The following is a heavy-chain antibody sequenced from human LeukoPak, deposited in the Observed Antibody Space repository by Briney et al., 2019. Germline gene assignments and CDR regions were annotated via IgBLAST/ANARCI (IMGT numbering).Heavy chain of an antibody. CDR1: GDSVSGVY. D-gene: IGHD2-15*01. CDR3: ARHPFATPFDY. Sequence: SSGTLSLTCTVSGDSVSGVYWSWIRQPPGKGLEWIGYVYYSGDTNYNPSPKSRVTMSLDTSKNQVSLRLSSVTAADTAVYYCARHPFATPFDYWGRGTLLTVSS. V-gene: IGHV4-59*08. J-gene: IGHJ4*02. CDR2: VYYSGDT.